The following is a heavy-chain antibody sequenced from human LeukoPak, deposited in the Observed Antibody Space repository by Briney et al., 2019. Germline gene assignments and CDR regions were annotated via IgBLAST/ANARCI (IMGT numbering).Heavy chain of an antibody. V-gene: IGHV3-30*03. CDR2: YDESNK. J-gene: IGHJ6*02. Sequence: YDESNKYYADSVKGRFTVSRDNSKNTLYLQMNSLRAEGTAVYYCTRGTDTKPFWSGYWVDVWGQGTTVTVSS. CDR3: TRGTDTKPFWSGYWVDV. D-gene: IGHD3-3*01.